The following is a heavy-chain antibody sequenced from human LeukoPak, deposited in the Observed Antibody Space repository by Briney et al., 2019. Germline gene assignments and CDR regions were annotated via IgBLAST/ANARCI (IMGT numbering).Heavy chain of an antibody. V-gene: IGHV4-39*01. CDR2: IYYSGNT. Sequence: SEALSLTCTVSGGSISSSSYYWGWIRQPPGKGLEWIGSIYYSGNTYCNPSLESRVTISVDTSKNQFSLKVSSATAADTAVYYCARQDTLTHYYVMDVWGQGTTVTVSS. J-gene: IGHJ6*02. CDR1: GGSISSSSYY. D-gene: IGHD4-17*01. CDR3: ARQDTLTHYYVMDV.